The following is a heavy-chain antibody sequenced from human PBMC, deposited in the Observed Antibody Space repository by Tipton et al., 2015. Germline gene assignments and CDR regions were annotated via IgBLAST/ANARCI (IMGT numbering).Heavy chain of an antibody. Sequence: SLRLSCAASGFTFDGYAMHWVRQAPGKGLEWVSSITWDSGSIDYADSVKGRFTISRDNAKNSLYLQMDSLRAEDTALYYCARGGHCSGDCTGGNYWYFDLWGRGTLVTVSS. V-gene: IGHV3-9*01. D-gene: IGHD2-15*01. CDR3: ARGGHCSGDCTGGNYWYFDL. CDR1: GFTFDGYA. J-gene: IGHJ2*01. CDR2: ITWDSGSI.